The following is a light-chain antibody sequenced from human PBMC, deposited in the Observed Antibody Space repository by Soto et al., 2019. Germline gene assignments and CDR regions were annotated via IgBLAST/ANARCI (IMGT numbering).Light chain of an antibody. J-gene: IGKJ1*01. CDR1: QSLLHSNGNNY. V-gene: IGKV2-28*01. CDR2: LGS. Sequence: DIVMTQSTLSLPVTPGEPSSISFISIQSLLHSNGNNYLEWYLQKPGQSPHLLIYLGSNRASGVPDRFSGSGSGTDFTLKISRVEAEDVGVYYCMQPLQSWRFGQGTKVDIK. CDR3: MQPLQSWR.